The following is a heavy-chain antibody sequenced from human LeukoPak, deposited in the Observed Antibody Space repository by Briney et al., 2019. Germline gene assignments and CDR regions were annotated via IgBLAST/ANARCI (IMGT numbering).Heavy chain of an antibody. CDR1: GYTFTSYY. CDR3: ARDSPYSSGWYVIPSNNWFDP. Sequence: ASVKVSCKASGYTFTSYYIHWVRQAPGQGLEWMGIINPSGGSTNYAQKFQGRVTLTRDTSTTTVYMELSSLRSEDTAMYYCARDSPYSSGWYVIPSNNWFDPWGQGTLVTVSS. J-gene: IGHJ5*02. V-gene: IGHV1-46*01. CDR2: INPSGGST. D-gene: IGHD6-19*01.